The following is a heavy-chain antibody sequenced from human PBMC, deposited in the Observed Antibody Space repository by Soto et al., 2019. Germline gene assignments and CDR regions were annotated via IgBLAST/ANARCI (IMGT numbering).Heavy chain of an antibody. D-gene: IGHD5-18*01. CDR3: ARLKRAMVNY. V-gene: IGHV4-39*01. CDR1: GGSISSSSYY. J-gene: IGHJ4*02. CDR2: IYYSGST. Sequence: SETLSLTCTVPGGSISSSSYYWGWIRQPPGKGLEWIGSIYYSGSTYYNPSLKSRVTISVDTSKNQFSLKLSSVTAADTAVYYCARLKRAMVNYWGQGTLVTVSS.